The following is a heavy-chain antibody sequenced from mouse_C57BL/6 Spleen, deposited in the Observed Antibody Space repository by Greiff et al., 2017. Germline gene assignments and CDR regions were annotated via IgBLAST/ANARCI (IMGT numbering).Heavy chain of an antibody. CDR3: AREGTTVVGPYWYFDV. CDR2: INPNNGGT. CDR1: GYTFTDYN. J-gene: IGHJ1*03. Sequence: EVQLVESGPELVKPGASVKIPCKASGYTFTDYNMDWVKQSHGKSLEWIGDINPNNGGTIYNQKFKGKATLTVDKSSSTAYMELRSLTSEDTAVYYCAREGTTVVGPYWYFDVWGTGTTVTVSS. D-gene: IGHD1-1*01. V-gene: IGHV1-18*01.